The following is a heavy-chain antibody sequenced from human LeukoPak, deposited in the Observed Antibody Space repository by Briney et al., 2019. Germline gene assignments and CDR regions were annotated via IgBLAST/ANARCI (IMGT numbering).Heavy chain of an antibody. Sequence: PSETLSLTCTVSGGSISSHYWSWIRQPPGKGLEWIGYIYYSGSTNYNPSLKSRVTISVYTSKNQFSLKLSSVTAADTAVYYCARIVPDWYFDLWGRGTLVTVSS. J-gene: IGHJ2*01. CDR1: GGSISSHY. CDR2: IYYSGST. V-gene: IGHV4-59*11. CDR3: ARIVPDWYFDL. D-gene: IGHD6-6*01.